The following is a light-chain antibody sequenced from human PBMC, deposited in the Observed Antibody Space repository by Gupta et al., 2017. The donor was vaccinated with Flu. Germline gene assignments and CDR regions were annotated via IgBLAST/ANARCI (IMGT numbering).Light chain of an antibody. Sequence: QSALIQPASVSGSPGQTITISCTGTSSDLGSYNLVSWYQQHPGKAPKLIIYEANKRPSGVSNRFSGSKSGNTASLTISGLQAEDEADYYCCSYAGSSTSYVFGTGTKVSVL. CDR1: SSDLGSYNL. V-gene: IGLV2-23*01. J-gene: IGLJ1*01. CDR2: EAN. CDR3: CSYAGSSTSYV.